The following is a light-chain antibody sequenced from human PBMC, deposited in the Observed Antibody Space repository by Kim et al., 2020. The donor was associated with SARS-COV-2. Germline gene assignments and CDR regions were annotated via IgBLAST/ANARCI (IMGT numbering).Light chain of an antibody. Sequence: GQSVTISCTGTSSDVGDYNYVSWYQQHQGKAPKLMIYEVSKRPSGVPDRFSGSKSGNTASLTVSGLQAEDEADYYCSSYAGSNNLVFGGGTQLTVL. V-gene: IGLV2-8*01. J-gene: IGLJ2*01. CDR1: SSDVGDYNY. CDR3: SSYAGSNNLV. CDR2: EVS.